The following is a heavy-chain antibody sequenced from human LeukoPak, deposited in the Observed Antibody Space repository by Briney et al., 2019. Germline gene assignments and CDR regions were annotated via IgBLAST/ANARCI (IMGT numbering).Heavy chain of an antibody. CDR2: ISSSGSTM. J-gene: IGHJ3*02. CDR3: AVDYGAFDI. D-gene: IGHD4-17*01. Sequence: TGGSLRLSCAASGFTFSSYEMNWVRQAPGKGLEWVSYISSSGSTMYYADSVKGRFTISRDNAKNSLYLQMNSLRAEDTAVYCAAVDYGAFDIWGQGTMVTVSS. CDR1: GFTFSSYE. V-gene: IGHV3-48*03.